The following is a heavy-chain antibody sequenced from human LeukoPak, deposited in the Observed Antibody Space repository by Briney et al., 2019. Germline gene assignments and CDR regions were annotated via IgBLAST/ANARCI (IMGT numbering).Heavy chain of an antibody. CDR1: GGSLSSYY. J-gene: IGHJ4*02. CDR3: ARAPGIAAAGTHFDF. V-gene: IGHV4-59*01. D-gene: IGHD6-13*01. CDR2: IYYSGSD. Sequence: TSETLSLTCTVSGGSLSSYYWSWVRQPPGKGLEWIGYIYYSGSDKYNPSLKSRVTISVDTSKTQFSLKLSSVTAGDTAVYYCARAPGIAAAGTHFDFWGQGTLVTVSS.